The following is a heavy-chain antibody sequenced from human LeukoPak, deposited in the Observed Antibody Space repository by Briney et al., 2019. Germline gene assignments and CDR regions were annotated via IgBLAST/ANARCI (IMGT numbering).Heavy chain of an antibody. Sequence: ASVKVSCKASGYTFTGYYLHWVRQAPGQGLEWMGCVNPNSGDTNYAQKFQGSVTMTRDTSISTVYMELSRLRSDDTAVYYCARASGSYWWFDSWGQGTLVPSPQ. CDR3: ARASGSYWWFDS. D-gene: IGHD1-26*01. CDR1: GYTFTGYY. J-gene: IGHJ5*01. V-gene: IGHV1-2*02. CDR2: VNPNSGDT.